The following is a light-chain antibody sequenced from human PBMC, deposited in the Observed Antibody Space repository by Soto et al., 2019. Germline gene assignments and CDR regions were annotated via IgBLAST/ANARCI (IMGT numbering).Light chain of an antibody. CDR2: DAS. CDR1: QSVSSSS. Sequence: EIVLTQSPGTLSLSPGEGATLSCRASQSVSSSSLAWYQHKLGQAPRLLIYDASSRATGIPDRFSGSGSGTDFTLTISRREPEDFAVYYCQQDSSSPYTFGQGTKLEIK. J-gene: IGKJ2*01. V-gene: IGKV3-20*01. CDR3: QQDSSSPYT.